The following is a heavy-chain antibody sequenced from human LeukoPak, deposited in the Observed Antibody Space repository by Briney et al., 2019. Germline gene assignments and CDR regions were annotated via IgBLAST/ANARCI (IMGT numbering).Heavy chain of an antibody. D-gene: IGHD1-20*01. CDR3: ARVREKYNWIVDY. J-gene: IGHJ4*02. CDR2: IYSGGNT. V-gene: IGHV3-66*01. CDR1: GFTVSSNY. Sequence: GGSLRLSCAASGFTVSSNYMSWVRQAPGKGLEWVSVIYSGGNTYYADSVKGRFTISRDNSKNTLYLQMNSLRAEDTAVYYCARVREKYNWIVDYWGQGTLVTVSS.